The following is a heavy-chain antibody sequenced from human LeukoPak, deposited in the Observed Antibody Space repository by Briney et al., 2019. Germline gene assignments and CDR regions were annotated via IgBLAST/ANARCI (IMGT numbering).Heavy chain of an antibody. CDR1: GFTFSSYA. D-gene: IGHD3-22*01. Sequence: GGSLRLSCAASGFTFSSYAMSWVRQAPGKGLEWVSAISGSGGSTYYADSVKGRFTISRDNSKNTLYLQMNSLRAEDTAVYYCAKDPDSSGPGGYYFDYWGQGTLVTVSS. V-gene: IGHV3-23*01. J-gene: IGHJ4*02. CDR3: AKDPDSSGPGGYYFDY. CDR2: ISGSGGST.